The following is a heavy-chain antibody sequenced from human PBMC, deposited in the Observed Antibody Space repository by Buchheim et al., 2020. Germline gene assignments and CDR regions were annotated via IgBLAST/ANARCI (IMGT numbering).Heavy chain of an antibody. J-gene: IGHJ3*02. V-gene: IGHV3-48*01. CDR2: IRGGSSTI. Sequence: EVQLVESGGGLVQPGGSLRLSCAASGFTFSTYSMNWVRQAPGKGLEWLSNIRGGSSTITYADSVQGRFTISRDDAKNSLSLQMNSLRVEDTAIYYCVRDHLHAFDIWGQGT. CDR1: GFTFSTYS. CDR3: VRDHLHAFDI.